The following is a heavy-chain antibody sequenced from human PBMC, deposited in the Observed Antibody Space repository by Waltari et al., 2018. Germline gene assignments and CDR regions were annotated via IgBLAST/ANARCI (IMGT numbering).Heavy chain of an antibody. CDR2: TTDSERT. CDR1: GGSFRRYY. J-gene: IGHJ4*02. CDR3: ARGDGTGKYGY. V-gene: IGHV4-34*02. D-gene: IGHD1-1*01. Sequence: QVQLQQWGAGLLKPSETLSLTCAVYGGSFRRYYWSWIRQPPGKGLEWIGKTTDSERTKYNPSLKSRISISVDTSKNQFSLTVCSVTAADAAVYYCARGDGTGKYGYWGQGTRVTVSS.